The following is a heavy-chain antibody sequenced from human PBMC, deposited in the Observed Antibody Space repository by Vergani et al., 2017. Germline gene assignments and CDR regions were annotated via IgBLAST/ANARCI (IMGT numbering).Heavy chain of an antibody. Sequence: QVQLVESGGGVVQPGRSLRLSCAASGFTFSSYGMHWVRQAPGKGLEWVAVISYDGSNKYYADSVKGRFTISSDNSKNTLYLQMNSLRAEDTAVYYCAKGGVIVVVPAAMDYWGQGTLVTVSS. CDR3: AKGGVIVVVPAAMDY. CDR2: ISYDGSNK. CDR1: GFTFSSYG. D-gene: IGHD2-2*01. J-gene: IGHJ4*02. V-gene: IGHV3-30*18.